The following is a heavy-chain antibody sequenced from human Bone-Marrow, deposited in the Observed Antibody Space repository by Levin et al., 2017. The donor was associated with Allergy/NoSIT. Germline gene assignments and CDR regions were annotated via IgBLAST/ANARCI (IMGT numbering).Heavy chain of an antibody. CDR3: AKDQSHYYDSSGYYA. J-gene: IGHJ4*02. Sequence: LSLTCAASGFTFDDYAMHWVRQAPGKGLEWVSGISWNSGSIGYADSVKGRFTISRDNAKNSLYLQMNSLRAEDTALYYCAKDQSHYYDSSGYYAWGQGTLVTVSS. CDR2: ISWNSGSI. CDR1: GFTFDDYA. D-gene: IGHD3-22*01. V-gene: IGHV3-9*01.